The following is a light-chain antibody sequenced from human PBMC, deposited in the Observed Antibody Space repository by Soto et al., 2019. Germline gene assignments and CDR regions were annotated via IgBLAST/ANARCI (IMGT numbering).Light chain of an antibody. J-gene: IGLJ1*01. CDR1: SSDIGGYKD. CDR2: EVS. CDR3: CSYRSGTSPYYV. V-gene: IGLV2-14*03. Sequence: QSALTQPASVSGSPGQSITISCTGTSSDIGGYKDVSWYQQHPGKAPQVLIFEVSYRPYGISNRFSDSKSGNVASLTISGLQAEDEADYYCCSYRSGTSPYYVFGTGTKVTVL.